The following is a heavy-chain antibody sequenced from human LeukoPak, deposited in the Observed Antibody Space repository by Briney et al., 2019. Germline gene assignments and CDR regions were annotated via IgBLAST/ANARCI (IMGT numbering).Heavy chain of an antibody. D-gene: IGHD2-21*01. Sequence: AMXWXRQXPXXXXEWVSSVIDSGKDTYYAGSVKGRFTISRDNSKGTLYLQMNSLRVEDTAVYYCAKGVVDRGADCWGQGTLVTVSS. J-gene: IGHJ4*02. V-gene: IGHV3-23*01. CDR3: AKGVVDRGADC. CDR1: A. CDR2: VIDSGKDT.